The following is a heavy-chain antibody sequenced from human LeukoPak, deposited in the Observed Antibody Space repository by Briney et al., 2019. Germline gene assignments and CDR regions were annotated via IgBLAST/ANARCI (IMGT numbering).Heavy chain of an antibody. J-gene: IGHJ4*02. CDR2: ISGSGGST. CDR1: RFTFSSYA. D-gene: IGHD4-17*01. CDR3: AVLTTVTTDFDY. V-gene: IGHV3-23*01. Sequence: GGSLRLSCAASRFTFSSYAMSWVRQAPGKGLEWVSAISGSGGSTYYADSVKGRFTISRDNSKNTLYLQMNSLRAEDTAVYYCAVLTTVTTDFDYWGQGTLVTVSS.